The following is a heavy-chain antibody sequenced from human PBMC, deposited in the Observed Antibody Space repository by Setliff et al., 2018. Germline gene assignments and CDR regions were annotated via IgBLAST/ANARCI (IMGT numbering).Heavy chain of an antibody. Sequence: SETLSLTCTAFSGFSSGHYWSWIRQAPGKGPEWSGDISPSGTTNYSPSLRSRVTISMDTSKPEISLIVTSVTAAETAPYFFAAYPWCDWGQGALVTVSS. CDR2: ISPSGTT. D-gene: IGHD2-8*01. J-gene: IGHJ4*02. CDR1: SGFSSGHY. V-gene: IGHV4-34*01. CDR3: AAYPWCD.